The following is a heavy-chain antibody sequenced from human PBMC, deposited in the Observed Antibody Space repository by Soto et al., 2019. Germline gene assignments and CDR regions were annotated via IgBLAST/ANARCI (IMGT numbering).Heavy chain of an antibody. D-gene: IGHD2-8*01. V-gene: IGHV6-1*01. CDR1: GDSVSTNSAT. CDR2: TYYRSKWYT. Sequence: QVQLQQSGPGLVKPSQTLSLTCAISGDSVSTNSATWDWIRQSPSRGLEWLGRTYYRSKWYTGYALAVKRRITINPDDSNHHLSLQLNSGTLDDTAVYYCARLIGNTWLDSWGQGTLVAVSS. CDR3: ARLIGNTWLDS. J-gene: IGHJ5*01.